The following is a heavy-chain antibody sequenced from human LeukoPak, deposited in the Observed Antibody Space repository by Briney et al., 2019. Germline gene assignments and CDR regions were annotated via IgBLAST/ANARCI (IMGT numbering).Heavy chain of an antibody. J-gene: IGHJ4*02. CDR1: GYTFTSYG. CDR2: ISAYNGNT. CDR3: ARDRAYGSGSYYNSGYYFDY. Sequence: GASVKVSCKASGYTFTSYGISWVRQAPGQGLEWMGRISAYNGNTNYAQKLQGRVTMTTDTSTSTAYMELRSLRSDDTAVYYCARDRAYGSGSYYNSGYYFDYWGQGTLVTVSS. D-gene: IGHD3-10*01. V-gene: IGHV1-18*01.